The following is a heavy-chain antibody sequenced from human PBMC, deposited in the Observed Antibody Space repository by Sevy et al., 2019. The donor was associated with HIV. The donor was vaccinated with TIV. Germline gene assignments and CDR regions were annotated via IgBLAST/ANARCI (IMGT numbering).Heavy chain of an antibody. CDR3: VRGYFGSGSYRLLY. D-gene: IGHD3-10*01. CDR2: INPNNCDA. Sequence: ASVKVSCKASGYSFTGFYIHWMRQAPGQGLEWMGWINPNNCDAKYAQKYQGRVTMTRDTSATTTYMELTSLRSDDTAMYYCVRGYFGSGSYRLLYWGQGAPVTVSS. J-gene: IGHJ4*02. V-gene: IGHV1-2*02. CDR1: GYSFTGFY.